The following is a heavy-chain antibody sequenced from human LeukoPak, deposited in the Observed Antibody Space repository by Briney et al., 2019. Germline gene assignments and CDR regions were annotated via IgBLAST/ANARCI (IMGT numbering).Heavy chain of an antibody. D-gene: IGHD2-21*01. CDR1: GFTFSSFA. CDR2: ISGNSGST. CDR3: AKILIWTNFDF. Sequence: GGSLRLSCAASGFTFSSFAMSWVRQAPGKGLEWVSAISGNSGSTYYADSVKGRFTISRDNSKNTLCLQMNSLRAEDTAVYYCAKILIWTNFDFWGQGTLVTVSS. V-gene: IGHV3-23*01. J-gene: IGHJ4*02.